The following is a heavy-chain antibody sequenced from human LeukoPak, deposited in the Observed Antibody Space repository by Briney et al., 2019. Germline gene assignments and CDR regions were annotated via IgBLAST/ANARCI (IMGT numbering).Heavy chain of an antibody. CDR2: INSDGSST. CDR3: ARLAAAVHFDY. V-gene: IGHV3-74*01. CDR1: GFTFSSYW. J-gene: IGHJ4*02. Sequence: GGSLRLSCAASGFTFSSYWMHWVRQAPGKGLVWVSRINSDGSSTSYADSVKGRFTISRDNAKNTLCLQMNSLRAEDTAVYYCARLAAAVHFDYWGQGTLVTVSS. D-gene: IGHD6-13*01.